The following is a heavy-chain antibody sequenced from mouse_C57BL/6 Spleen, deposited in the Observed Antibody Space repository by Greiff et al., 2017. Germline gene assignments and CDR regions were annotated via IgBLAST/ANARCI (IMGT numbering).Heavy chain of an antibody. D-gene: IGHD1-1*01. CDR2: IDPSDGST. CDR1: GYTFTSYD. Sequence: VQLQQSGPELVKPGASVKLSCKASGYTFTSYDINWVKQRPGQGLEWIGWIDPSDGSTKYNEKFKGKATLTVDTSSSTAYMELRSLTSEDSAVYCGADGSCPFAYWGQGTLVTVSA. CDR3: ADGSCPFAY. V-gene: IGHV1-85*01. J-gene: IGHJ3*01.